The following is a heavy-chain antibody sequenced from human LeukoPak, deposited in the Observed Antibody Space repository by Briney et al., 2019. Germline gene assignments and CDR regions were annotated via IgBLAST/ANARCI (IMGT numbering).Heavy chain of an antibody. J-gene: IGHJ4*02. V-gene: IGHV4-34*01. D-gene: IGHD3-3*01. Sequence: SETLSLTCAVYGGSFSGYYWSWIRQPPGKGLEWIGEINHSGSTNHNPSLKSRVTISVDTSKNQFSLKLSSVTAADTAVYYCARDLTIFGVVIRYFDYWGQGTLVTVSS. CDR2: INHSGST. CDR1: GGSFSGYY. CDR3: ARDLTIFGVVIRYFDY.